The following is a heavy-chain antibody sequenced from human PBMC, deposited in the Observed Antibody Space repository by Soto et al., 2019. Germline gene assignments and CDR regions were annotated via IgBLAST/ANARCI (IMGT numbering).Heavy chain of an antibody. CDR1: RFTFSNYA. CDR2: VSAVGDIT. Sequence: EVQLLESGGDLVQSGGSLRLSCAASRFTFSNYAMRWVRQAPGKGLEWVSSVSAVGDITYYADSVKGRFTISRDNSNNALFLQMTSVRAEDTALYWFARGVRSGSVSPASYYYSGLDVWCQGTAVTVSS. CDR3: ARGVRSGSVSPASYYYSGLDV. V-gene: IGHV3-23*01. J-gene: IGHJ6*02. D-gene: IGHD3-3*01.